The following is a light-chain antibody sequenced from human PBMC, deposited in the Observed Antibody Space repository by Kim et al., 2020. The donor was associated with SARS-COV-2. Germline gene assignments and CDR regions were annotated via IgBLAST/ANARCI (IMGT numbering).Light chain of an antibody. CDR3: QQSSGTPPT. J-gene: IGKJ2*01. Sequence: SVSVGDRVTITCRASQSINRYLNWYQQKPGKAPRLLIHAASSLQSGVPSRFSGSGSGTDFTLTISSLQREDFATYFCQQSSGTPPTFGQGTKLEI. CDR1: QSINRY. V-gene: IGKV1-39*01. CDR2: AAS.